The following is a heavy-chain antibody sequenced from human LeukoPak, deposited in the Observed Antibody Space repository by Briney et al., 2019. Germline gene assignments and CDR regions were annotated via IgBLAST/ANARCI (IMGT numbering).Heavy chain of an antibody. J-gene: IGHJ4*02. CDR2: TNHSGST. V-gene: IGHV4-34*01. CDR3: VSGWYWYYFDY. D-gene: IGHD2-8*02. Sequence: SETPSLTCAVYGGSFSGYYWSWIRQPPGKGLEWIGETNHSGSTNYNPSLKSRVTISVDTSKNQFSLRLSSVTAADTAVYYCVSGWYWYYFDYWGQGTLVTVSS. CDR1: GGSFSGYY.